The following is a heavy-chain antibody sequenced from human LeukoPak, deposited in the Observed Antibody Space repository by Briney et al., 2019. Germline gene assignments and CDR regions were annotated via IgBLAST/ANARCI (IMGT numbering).Heavy chain of an antibody. V-gene: IGHV3-21*01. CDR3: ARVGVLSSSWLLY. D-gene: IGHD6-13*01. Sequence: AASLRRYCAASGFTFSSYSLNWGRQAPCYGLAWVSSISSSSSYIYYADSVKGRFTISRDNAKNSLYLQMNSLRAEDTAVYYCARVGVLSSSWLLYWGQGTLVTVSS. J-gene: IGHJ4*02. CDR1: GFTFSSYS. CDR2: ISSSSSYI.